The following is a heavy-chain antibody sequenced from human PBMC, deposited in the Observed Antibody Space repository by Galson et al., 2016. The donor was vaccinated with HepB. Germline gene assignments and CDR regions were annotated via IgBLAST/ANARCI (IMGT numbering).Heavy chain of an antibody. J-gene: IGHJ4*02. V-gene: IGHV3-23*01. CDR2: ISNSGDIT. CDR3: AKDGDSSGWYDFDY. Sequence: SLRLSCAASGFSFSNYAMNWVRQAPGKGLEWVSAISNSGDITYYADSVKGRFTISRDNSKYTLYVQMNSLRAEDTAVYYCAKDGDSSGWYDFDYWGQGTLVTVSS. D-gene: IGHD6-19*01. CDR1: GFSFSNYA.